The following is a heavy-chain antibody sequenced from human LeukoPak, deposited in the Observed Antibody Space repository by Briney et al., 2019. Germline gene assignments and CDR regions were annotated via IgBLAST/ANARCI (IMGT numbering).Heavy chain of an antibody. CDR1: GGSFSGYY. V-gene: IGHV4-34*01. CDR3: ARGLGYCSSTSCYNWFDP. Sequence: SETLSLTCAVYGGSFSGYYWSWIRQPPGKGLEWIGEINHSGSTNYNPSLKSRVTISVDTSKNQFSLKLSSVTAADRAVYYCARGLGYCSSTSCYNWFDPWGQGTLVTVSS. J-gene: IGHJ5*02. CDR2: INHSGST. D-gene: IGHD2-2*01.